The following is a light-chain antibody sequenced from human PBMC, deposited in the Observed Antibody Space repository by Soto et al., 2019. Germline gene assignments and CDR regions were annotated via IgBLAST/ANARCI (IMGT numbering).Light chain of an antibody. V-gene: IGKV3-11*01. CDR1: QSVSSY. CDR2: DAS. CDR3: QQRSNWPPWT. J-gene: IGKJ1*01. Sequence: EIVLTQSPATLSLSPGERATLACRASQSVSSYLSWYQQKPGQAPRLLIYDASNRATGIPARFSGRGSGTDFTLTLSSLVREDFAVYYVQQRSNWPPWTFRQGTKVEIK.